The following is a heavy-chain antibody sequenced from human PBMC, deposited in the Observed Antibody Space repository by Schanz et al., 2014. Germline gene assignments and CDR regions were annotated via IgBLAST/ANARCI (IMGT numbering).Heavy chain of an antibody. Sequence: QVQLVQSGAEVKKPGSSVKVSCKASGDTFRSYTINWVRHAPGQGLEWMGIINPSGGSTTYAQKFQGRVTMTTDTSTNKAYMELRTLRSDDTAVYYCARDPYGSGDAFDIWGQGTMVTVSS. CDR3: ARDPYGSGDAFDI. CDR2: INPSGGST. D-gene: IGHD3-10*01. CDR1: GDTFRSYT. V-gene: IGHV1-46*01. J-gene: IGHJ3*02.